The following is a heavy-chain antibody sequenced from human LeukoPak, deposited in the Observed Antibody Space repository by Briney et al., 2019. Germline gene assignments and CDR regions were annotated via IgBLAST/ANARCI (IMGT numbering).Heavy chain of an antibody. CDR3: AKDPPSY. Sequence: GRSLRLSCAASGFTFSSYGMHWVRQAPGKGLEWVAVISYDGSNKYYADSVKGRFTISRDNSKNTLYLQMNSLRAEDTAVYYCAKDPPSYWGQGTLVTVSS. CDR2: ISYDGSNK. J-gene: IGHJ4*02. V-gene: IGHV3-30*18. CDR1: GFTFSSYG.